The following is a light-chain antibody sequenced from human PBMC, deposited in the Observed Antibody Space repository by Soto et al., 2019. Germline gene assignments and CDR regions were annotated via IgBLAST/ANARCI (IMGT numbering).Light chain of an antibody. CDR2: GAS. CDR1: QSVSSSY. J-gene: IGKJ5*01. V-gene: IGKV3-20*01. Sequence: ILFTQSPGTLSLSPGERATLSCRASQSVSSSYLAWYQQKPGQAPRLLIYGASSRATGIPDRFSGSGSGTDFTLIISRLEPEDFAVYYCQQYGSSPPITFGQGTRLEIK. CDR3: QQYGSSPPIT.